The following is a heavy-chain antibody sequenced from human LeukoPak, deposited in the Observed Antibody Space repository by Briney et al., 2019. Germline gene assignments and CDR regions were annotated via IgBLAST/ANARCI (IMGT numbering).Heavy chain of an antibody. D-gene: IGHD2-15*01. CDR2: FSSSSSYI. CDR1: GFTFSSYS. CDR3: ARDGYCSGGSCSKGPLNPFDY. Sequence: GGSLRLSCAASGFTFSSYSMNWVRQAPGKGLEWVSSFSSSSSYIYYADSVKGRFTISRDNAKNSLYLQMNSLRAEDTAVYYCARDGYCSGGSCSKGPLNPFDYWGQGTLVTVSS. V-gene: IGHV3-21*01. J-gene: IGHJ4*02.